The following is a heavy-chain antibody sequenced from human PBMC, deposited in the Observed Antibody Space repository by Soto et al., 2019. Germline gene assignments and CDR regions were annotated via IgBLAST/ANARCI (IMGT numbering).Heavy chain of an antibody. CDR1: GGSVSRGFHY. D-gene: IGHD2-21*02. CDR3: ARRPATAFYYFDY. J-gene: IGHJ4*02. CDR2: IYYSGST. V-gene: IGHV4-61*01. Sequence: SETLSLPCTVSGGSVSRGFHYWSWIRQPPGKGLEWIGNIYYSGSTNYNPSLKSRVTISVDTSKNQFSLKLNSVTAADTAVYYCARRPATAFYYFDYWGQGTLVTVSS.